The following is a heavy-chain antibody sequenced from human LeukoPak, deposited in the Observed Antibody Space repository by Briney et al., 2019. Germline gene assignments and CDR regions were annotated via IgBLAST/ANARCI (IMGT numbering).Heavy chain of an antibody. V-gene: IGHV1-2*02. CDR2: INPNSGGT. CDR1: GYTFTGYY. D-gene: IGHD3-10*01. CDR3: ARDGDFLWFGELLPYY. Sequence: ASVKVSCKASGYTFTGYYMHWVRQAPGQGLEWMGWINPNSGGTNYAQKFQGRVTMTRDTSISTAYMELSRLRSDDTAVYYCARDGDFLWFGELLPYYWGQGTLVTVSS. J-gene: IGHJ4*02.